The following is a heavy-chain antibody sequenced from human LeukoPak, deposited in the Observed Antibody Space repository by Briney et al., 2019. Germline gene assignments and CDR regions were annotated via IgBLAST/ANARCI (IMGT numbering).Heavy chain of an antibody. CDR3: AREIVGATRLVNWFDP. CDR2: INHSGST. D-gene: IGHD1-26*01. CDR1: GGSFSGYY. J-gene: IGHJ5*02. Sequence: SETLSLTCAVYGGSFSGYYWSWIRQPPGKGLEWIGEINHSGSTNYNPSLKSRVTISVDTSKNQFSLKLSSVTAADTAVYYCAREIVGATRLVNWFDPWGQGTLVTVSS. V-gene: IGHV4-34*01.